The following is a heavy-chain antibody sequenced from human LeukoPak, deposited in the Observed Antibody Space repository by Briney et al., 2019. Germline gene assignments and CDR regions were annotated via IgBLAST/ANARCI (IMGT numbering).Heavy chain of an antibody. D-gene: IGHD6-6*01. CDR2: ISSSSSYI. J-gene: IGHJ4*02. CDR3: ASAHDAPRIAAPQSDY. Sequence: PGGSLRLSCAASGFTFSTYGMHWVRQAPGKGLEWVSSISSSSSYIYYADSVKGRFTISRDNAKNSLYLQMNSLRAEDTAVYYCASAHDAPRIAAPQSDYWGQGTLVTVSS. CDR1: GFTFSTYG. V-gene: IGHV3-21*01.